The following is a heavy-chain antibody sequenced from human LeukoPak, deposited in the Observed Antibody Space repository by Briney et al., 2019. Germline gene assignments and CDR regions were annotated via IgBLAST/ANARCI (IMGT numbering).Heavy chain of an antibody. CDR2: ISYDGSNK. CDR3: ARAPHIQLWSRIDY. D-gene: IGHD5-18*01. V-gene: IGHV3-30-3*01. J-gene: IGHJ4*02. Sequence: QPGGSLRLSCAASGFTFSSYAMHWVRQAPGKGLEWVAVISYDGSNKYYADSVKGRFTISRDNSKNTLYLQMNSLRAEDTAVYYCARAPHIQLWSRIDYWGQGTLVTVSS. CDR1: GFTFSSYA.